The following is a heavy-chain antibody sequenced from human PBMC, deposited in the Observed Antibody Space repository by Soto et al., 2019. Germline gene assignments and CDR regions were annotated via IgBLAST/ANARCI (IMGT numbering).Heavy chain of an antibody. V-gene: IGHV3-21*01. CDR2: ISSSSSYI. J-gene: IGHJ6*02. D-gene: IGHD3-3*01. CDR1: GFTFSSYS. CDR3: ARIPYYDFWSGSSSDYYYYYGMDV. Sequence: GGSLRLSCAASGFTFSSYSMNWVRQAPGKGLEWVSSISSSSSYIYYADSVKGRFTISRDNAKNSLYLQMNSLRAEDTTVYYCARIPYYDFWSGSSSDYYYYYGMDVWGQGTTVTVSS.